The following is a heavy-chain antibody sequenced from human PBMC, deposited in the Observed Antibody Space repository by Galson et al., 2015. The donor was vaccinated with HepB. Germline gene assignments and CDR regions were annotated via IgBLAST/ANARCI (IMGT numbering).Heavy chain of an antibody. D-gene: IGHD6-13*01. Sequence: SLRLSCAASGFTFSSYGMHWVRQAPGKGLEWVAVIWYDGSNKYYADSVKGRFTISRDNSKNTLYLQMNSLRAEDTAVYYCASHSSSWYSLDYWGQGTLVTVSS. CDR2: IWYDGSNK. V-gene: IGHV3-33*01. CDR3: ASHSSSWYSLDY. CDR1: GFTFSSYG. J-gene: IGHJ4*02.